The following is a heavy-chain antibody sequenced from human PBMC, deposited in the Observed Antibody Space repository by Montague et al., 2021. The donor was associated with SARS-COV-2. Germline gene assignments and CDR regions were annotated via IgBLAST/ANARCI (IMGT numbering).Heavy chain of an antibody. CDR2: IYSNDEK. CDR1: GFSLSTPNVG. D-gene: IGHD3-9*01. V-gene: IGHV2-5*01. J-gene: IGHJ4*02. CDR3: AHLIRYYDIFTGIPFDY. Sequence: PALVKPTQTLTLTCTFSGFSLSTPNVGVGWIRQPPGKALEWVAVIYSNDEKRYSPSLRNRLTITKDIAKNQVVLSLTYVDPVDTATYYCAHLIRYYDIFTGIPFDYWGQGSQVTVSS.